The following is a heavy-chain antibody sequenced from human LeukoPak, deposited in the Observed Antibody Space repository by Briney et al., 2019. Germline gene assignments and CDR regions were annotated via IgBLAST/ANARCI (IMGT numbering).Heavy chain of an antibody. CDR2: ISGSGGRT. J-gene: IGHJ5*02. CDR1: GFTFSNYA. Sequence: PGGSLRLSCAASGFTFSNYAMSWVRQAPGKGLEWVSVISGSGGRTYYADSVKGRFTISRDNSRNTLHLQMNTLKIEDTAVYFCTTFYGDYANWFDPWGQGTLVTVSS. CDR3: TTFYGDYANWFDP. D-gene: IGHD4-17*01. V-gene: IGHV3-23*01.